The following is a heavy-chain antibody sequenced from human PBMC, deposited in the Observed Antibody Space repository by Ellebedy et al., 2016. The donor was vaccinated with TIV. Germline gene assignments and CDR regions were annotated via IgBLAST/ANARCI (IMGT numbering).Heavy chain of an antibody. J-gene: IGHJ4*02. Sequence: SETLSLXCAVSGASISSSNWWSWVRHTPGKGLEWIGEIFHSGSTNCSTSLKSRVTMSIDKSKNQFSLELTSVTAADTAVYYCARELSGNFFDFWGQGTLVTVSS. V-gene: IGHV4-4*02. CDR3: ARELSGNFFDF. CDR1: GASISSSNW. CDR2: IFHSGST. D-gene: IGHD1-26*01.